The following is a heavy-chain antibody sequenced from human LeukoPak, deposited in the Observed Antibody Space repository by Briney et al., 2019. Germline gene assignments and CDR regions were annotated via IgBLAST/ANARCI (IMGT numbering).Heavy chain of an antibody. D-gene: IGHD1/OR15-1a*01. CDR2: MIPNSGKT. J-gene: IGHJ4*02. V-gene: IGHV1-8*01. CDR3: ARGVENDEQRVGGLDD. Sequence: ASVKVSCKASGYTFVHFDINWVRQAPGQGLEWMAWMIPNSGKTTCAQKFEGRVTLTTDIPTRTAYMELKNVTSDDTALYYCARGVENDEQRVGGLDDWGGGTLVTVSS. CDR1: GYTFVHFD.